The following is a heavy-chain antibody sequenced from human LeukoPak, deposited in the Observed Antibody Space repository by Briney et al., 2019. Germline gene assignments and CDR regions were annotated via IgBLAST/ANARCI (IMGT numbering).Heavy chain of an antibody. CDR1: GGSISSSSYY. CDR3: ASTVWFGELYFDY. Sequence: SETLSLTCTVSGGSISSSSYYWGWIRQPPGKGLEWIGSIYYSGSTYYNPSLKSRVTISVDTSKDQFSLKLSSVTAADTAVYYCASTVWFGELYFDYWGQGTLVTVSS. D-gene: IGHD3-10*01. J-gene: IGHJ4*02. CDR2: IYYSGST. V-gene: IGHV4-39*07.